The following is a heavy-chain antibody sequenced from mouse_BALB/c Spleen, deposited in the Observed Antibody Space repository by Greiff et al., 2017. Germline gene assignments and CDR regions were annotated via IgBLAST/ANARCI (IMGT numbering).Heavy chain of an antibody. D-gene: IGHD2-4*01. V-gene: IGHV5-17*02. J-gene: IGHJ2*01. Sequence: EVMLVESGGGLVQPGGSRKLSCAASGFTFSSFGMHWVRQAPEKGLEWVAYISSGSSTIYYADTVKGRFTISRDNPKNTLFLQMTSLRSEDTAMYYCARGIYYDYELDYWGQGTTLTVSS. CDR1: GFTFSSFG. CDR3: ARGIYYDYELDY. CDR2: ISSGSSTI.